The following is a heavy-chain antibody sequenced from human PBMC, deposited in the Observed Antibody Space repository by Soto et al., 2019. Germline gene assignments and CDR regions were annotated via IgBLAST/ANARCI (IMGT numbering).Heavy chain of an antibody. CDR1: GGTYSPYT. D-gene: IGHD3-22*01. CDR2: IIPFLGVT. V-gene: IGHV1-69*08. CDR3: ARDCDSSVSTWSFAGL. Sequence: QVQLVQSGTEVMKPGSPVKVSCKSSGGTYSPYTINWVRQAPGQGLEWMGRIIPFLGVTNYGLKFQARVTITADKATNTAYMELRGLRFEDTAVYYCARDCDSSVSTWSFAGLWGRGTLVTVSS. J-gene: IGHJ4*02.